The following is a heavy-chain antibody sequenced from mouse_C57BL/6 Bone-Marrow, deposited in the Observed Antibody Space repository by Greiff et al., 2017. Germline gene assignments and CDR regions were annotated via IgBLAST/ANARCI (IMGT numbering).Heavy chain of an antibody. CDR3: ARKIYYSNSYFDY. J-gene: IGHJ2*01. D-gene: IGHD2-5*01. V-gene: IGHV5-4*03. Sequence: EVKLVESGGGLVKPGGSLKLSCAASGFTFSSYAMSWVRQTPEKRLEWVATISAGGSYTYYPDNVKGRFTISRDNAKNNLYLQMSHLKSEDTAMYYCARKIYYSNSYFDYWGQGTTLTVSS. CDR1: GFTFSSYA. CDR2: ISAGGSYT.